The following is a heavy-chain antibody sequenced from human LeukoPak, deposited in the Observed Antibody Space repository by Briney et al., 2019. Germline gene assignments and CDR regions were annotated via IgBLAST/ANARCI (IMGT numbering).Heavy chain of an antibody. CDR1: GFTFISYA. J-gene: IGHJ4*02. D-gene: IGHD2-8*01. Sequence: PGGSLRLSCAASGFTFISYAMSWVRQMPGKGLEWMGIIYPGDSDARYSPSFQGQVTISADKSISTAYLQWSSLKASDTAMYYCARGRKYCTNGVCYISYFDYWGQGTLVTVSS. CDR2: IYPGDSDA. CDR3: ARGRKYCTNGVCYISYFDY. V-gene: IGHV5-51*01.